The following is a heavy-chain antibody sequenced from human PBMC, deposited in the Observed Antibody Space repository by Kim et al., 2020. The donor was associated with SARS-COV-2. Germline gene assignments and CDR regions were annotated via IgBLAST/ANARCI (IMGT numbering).Heavy chain of an antibody. Sequence: SETLSLTCTVSGGSISSGGYYWSWIRQHPGKGLEWIGYIYYSGSTYYNPSLKSRVTISVDTSKNQFSLKLSSVTAADTAVYYCAREYYDSSGYFAVFDPWGQGTLVTVSS. CDR3: AREYYDSSGYFAVFDP. D-gene: IGHD3-22*01. CDR1: GGSISSGGYY. CDR2: IYYSGST. V-gene: IGHV4-31*03. J-gene: IGHJ5*02.